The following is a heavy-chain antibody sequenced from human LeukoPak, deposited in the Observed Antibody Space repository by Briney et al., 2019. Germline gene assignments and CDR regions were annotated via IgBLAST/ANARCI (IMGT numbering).Heavy chain of an antibody. Sequence: GASVKVSCKASGYTFTSYGISWVRQAPGQGLEWMGWISAYNGNTNYAQKLQGRVTMTTDTSTSTAYMELRSLRSDDTAVYYCARVQQQLVLANWFDPWGQGTLVTVSS. V-gene: IGHV1-18*01. CDR1: GYTFTSYG. J-gene: IGHJ5*02. CDR2: ISAYNGNT. CDR3: ARVQQQLVLANWFDP. D-gene: IGHD6-13*01.